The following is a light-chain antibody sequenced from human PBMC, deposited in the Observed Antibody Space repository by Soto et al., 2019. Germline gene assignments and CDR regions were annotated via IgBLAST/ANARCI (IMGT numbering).Light chain of an antibody. CDR3: QAWDSSTVV. Sequence: SYELTQPPSVSVSPGQTASITCSGDKLGDKYACWYQQRPGQSPVLVIYQDRKRPSGIPARFSGSNSGNTATLTISGTQAMDEADYYRQAWDSSTVVFGGGTKLTVL. CDR1: KLGDKY. V-gene: IGLV3-1*01. CDR2: QDR. J-gene: IGLJ2*01.